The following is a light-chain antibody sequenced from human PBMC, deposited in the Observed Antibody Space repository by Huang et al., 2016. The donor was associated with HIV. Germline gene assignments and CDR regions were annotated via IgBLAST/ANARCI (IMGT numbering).Light chain of an antibody. CDR2: LGS. CDR1: QSLRHRNGLNY. V-gene: IGKV2-28*01. J-gene: IGKJ2*01. CDR3: MEALQTPYT. Sequence: DVVMTQSPLSLPVPPGEPASISCWSSQSLRHRNGLNYLDWYLQKPGQSPQLLIPLGSMRASGVPDRFSGGGSGTDFSLNISRVEAEDAGIYYCMEALQTPYTFGQGTKLEIK.